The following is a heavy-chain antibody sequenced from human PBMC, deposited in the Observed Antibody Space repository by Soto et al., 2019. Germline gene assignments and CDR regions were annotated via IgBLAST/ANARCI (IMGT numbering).Heavy chain of an antibody. Sequence: ASVKVSCKASGYTFTSYGISWVRQAPGQGLEWMGWISAYNGNTNYAQKLQGRVTMTTDTSTSTAYMELRSLRSDDTAVYYCARRFDFWSGYYATNYGMDVWGQGTTVTVSS. CDR1: GYTFTSYG. CDR3: ARRFDFWSGYYATNYGMDV. V-gene: IGHV1-18*01. D-gene: IGHD3-3*01. CDR2: ISAYNGNT. J-gene: IGHJ6*02.